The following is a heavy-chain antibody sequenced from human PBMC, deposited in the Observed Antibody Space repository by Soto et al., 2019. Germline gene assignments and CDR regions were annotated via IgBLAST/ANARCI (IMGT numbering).Heavy chain of an antibody. CDR3: ARDSWYYVPGSYGRFDP. CDR2: IIPILGIA. J-gene: IGHJ5*02. Sequence: SVKVSCKASGGTFSSYTISWVRQAPGQGLEWMGRIIPILGIANYAQKFQGRVTITADKSTSTAYMELSSLRSEDTAVYYCARDSWYYVPGSYGRFDPWGQAILVTL. CDR1: GGTFSSYT. V-gene: IGHV1-69*04. D-gene: IGHD3-10*01.